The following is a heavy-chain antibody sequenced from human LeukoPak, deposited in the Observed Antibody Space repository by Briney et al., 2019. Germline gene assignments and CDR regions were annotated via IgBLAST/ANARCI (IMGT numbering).Heavy chain of an antibody. Sequence: PSETLSLTCTVSGGSISSSSYYWGWIRQPPGKGLEWIGSIYYSGSTYYNPSLKSRVTISVDTSKNQFSLKLSSVTAADTAVYYCAKSSGYSSSGGLNWFDTWGQGTLVTVSS. V-gene: IGHV4-39*01. CDR3: AKSSGYSSSGGLNWFDT. J-gene: IGHJ5*02. CDR1: GGSISSSSYY. CDR2: IYYSGST. D-gene: IGHD6-13*01.